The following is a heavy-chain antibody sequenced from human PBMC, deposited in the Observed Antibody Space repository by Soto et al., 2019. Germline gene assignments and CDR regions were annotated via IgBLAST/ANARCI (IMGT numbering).Heavy chain of an antibody. V-gene: IGHV4-59*01. J-gene: IGHJ3*01. D-gene: IGHD3-10*01. Sequence: SETLSLTCTVSGGSISSYYWSWIRQPPGKGLEWIGYIYYSGSTKYNPSLKSRVTISVDTSKNRFSLRLSSVTAADTAVYYCARVWGGAFDCWGQGTMVTFSS. CDR3: ARVWGGAFDC. CDR1: GGSISSYY. CDR2: IYYSGST.